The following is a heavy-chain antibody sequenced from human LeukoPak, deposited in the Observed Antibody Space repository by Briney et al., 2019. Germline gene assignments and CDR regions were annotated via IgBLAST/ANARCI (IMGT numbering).Heavy chain of an antibody. J-gene: IGHJ6*04. Sequence: GGSLRLSCAASGFTFSSYGMHWVRQAPGKGLEWVAVIWYDGSNKYYADSVKGRFTISRDNSKNTLYLQMNSLRAEDTAVYYCARERITMVRGTPIDPDSQDYYYYGMDVWGKGTTVTVSS. V-gene: IGHV3-33*01. CDR3: ARERITMVRGTPIDPDSQDYYYYGMDV. CDR2: IWYDGSNK. CDR1: GFTFSSYG. D-gene: IGHD3-10*01.